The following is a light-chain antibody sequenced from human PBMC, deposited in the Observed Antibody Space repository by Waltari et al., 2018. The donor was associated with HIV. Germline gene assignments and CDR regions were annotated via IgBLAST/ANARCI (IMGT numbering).Light chain of an antibody. V-gene: IGKV3-11*01. CDR3: QQGNRWPSIT. J-gene: IGKJ5*01. CDR1: QSVSTY. Sequence: EIVLTQSPATLSLSPGESATLSCRPSQSVSTYLAWYQQKPGQAPRLLIYDASNRATGIPARFSGSGSETDFTLLISSLEPEDFAVYYGQQGNRWPSITFGQGTRLDIK. CDR2: DAS.